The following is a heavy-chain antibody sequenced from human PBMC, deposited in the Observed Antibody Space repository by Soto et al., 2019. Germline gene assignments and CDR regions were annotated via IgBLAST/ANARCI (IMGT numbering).Heavy chain of an antibody. D-gene: IGHD2-15*01. CDR2: ISSSSSTI. J-gene: IGHJ6*02. Sequence: GGSLRLSCAASGFTFSSYSMNWVRQAPGKGLEWVSYISSSSSTIYYADSVKGRFTISRDNAKNSLYLQMNSLRAEDTAVYYCARDPYSFYFYYGMDVWGQGTTVTVSS. CDR1: GFTFSSYS. CDR3: ARDPYSFYFYYGMDV. V-gene: IGHV3-48*01.